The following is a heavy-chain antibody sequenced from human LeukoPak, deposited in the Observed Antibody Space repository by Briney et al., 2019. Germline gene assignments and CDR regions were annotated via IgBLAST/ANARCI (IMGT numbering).Heavy chain of an antibody. J-gene: IGHJ4*02. Sequence: SETLSLTCAVYGGSFSGYYWSWIRQPPGKGLEWIGEINHSGSTNYSPSLKSRVTISVDTSKNQFSLKLSSVTAADTAVYYCARYLIAPYYYDSSGYYSFGYWGQGTLVTVSS. D-gene: IGHD3-22*01. V-gene: IGHV4-34*01. CDR3: ARYLIAPYYYDSSGYYSFGY. CDR1: GGSFSGYY. CDR2: INHSGST.